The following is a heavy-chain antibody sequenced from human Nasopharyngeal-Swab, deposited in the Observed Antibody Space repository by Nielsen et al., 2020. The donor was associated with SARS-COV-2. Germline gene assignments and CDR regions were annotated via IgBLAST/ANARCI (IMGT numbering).Heavy chain of an antibody. D-gene: IGHD2-2*01. V-gene: IGHV4-59*01. CDR2: IYYSGST. CDR1: GGSISSYY. J-gene: IGHJ2*01. Sequence: SETLSLTCTVSGGSISSYYWSWIRQPPGKGLEWIWYIYYSGSTNYNPSLKSRVTISVDTSKNQFSLKLSSVTAADTAVYYCARFTSSDWYFDLWGRGTLVTVSS. CDR3: ARFTSSDWYFDL.